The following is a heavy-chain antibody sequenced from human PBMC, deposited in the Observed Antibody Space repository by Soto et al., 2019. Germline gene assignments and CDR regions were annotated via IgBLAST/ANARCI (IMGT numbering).Heavy chain of an antibody. Sequence: QVHLQESGPGLLKPSQTLSLTCTVSGASISSGGYYWTWIRQHPGKGLEWIGYIYYSGSTYSNPSLQSRVTISVDTSKNQFSLKLSSVTAADTGVYYCARAPLNWGQGTLVTVSS. J-gene: IGHJ4*02. CDR2: IYYSGST. V-gene: IGHV4-31*03. CDR3: ARAPLN. CDR1: GASISSGGYY.